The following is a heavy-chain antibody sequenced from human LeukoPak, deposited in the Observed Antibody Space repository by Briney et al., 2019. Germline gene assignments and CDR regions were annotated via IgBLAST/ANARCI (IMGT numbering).Heavy chain of an antibody. Sequence: PGRSLRLSCAASGFTFSSYAMHWVRQAPGKGLEWVAVISYDGSNKYYADSVKGRFTISRDNSKNTLYLQMNSLRAEDTAVYYCARFTITGAFDIWGQGTMVTVSS. CDR1: GFTFSSYA. CDR2: ISYDGSNK. J-gene: IGHJ3*02. D-gene: IGHD5-24*01. CDR3: ARFTITGAFDI. V-gene: IGHV3-30-3*01.